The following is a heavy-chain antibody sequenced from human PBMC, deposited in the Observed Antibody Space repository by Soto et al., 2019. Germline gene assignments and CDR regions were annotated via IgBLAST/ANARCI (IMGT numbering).Heavy chain of an antibody. D-gene: IGHD3-3*01. J-gene: IGHJ6*03. CDR2: ISAYNGNT. V-gene: IGHV1-18*01. CDR3: ARPLTTNYDFWSGYLAYMDV. Sequence: GASVKVSCKASGYTFNSYGISWVRQAPGQGLEWMGWISAYNGNTNYAQKLQGRVTMTTDTSTSTAYMELRSLRSDDTAVYYCARPLTTNYDFWSGYLAYMDVWGKGTTVTVS. CDR1: GYTFNSYG.